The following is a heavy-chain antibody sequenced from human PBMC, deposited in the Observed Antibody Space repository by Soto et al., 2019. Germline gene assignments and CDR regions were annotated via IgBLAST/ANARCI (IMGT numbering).Heavy chain of an antibody. V-gene: IGHV3-64D*06. CDR3: VKDPSLFGVVIIGGWFDP. CDR2: ISSNGGST. D-gene: IGHD3-3*02. Sequence: GGSLRLSCSASGFTFSIYAMHWVRQAPGKGLEYVSAISSNGGSTYYADSVKGRFTISRDNSKNTLYLQMSSLRAEDTAVYYCVKDPSLFGVVIIGGWFDPWGQGTLVTVSS. CDR1: GFTFSIYA. J-gene: IGHJ5*02.